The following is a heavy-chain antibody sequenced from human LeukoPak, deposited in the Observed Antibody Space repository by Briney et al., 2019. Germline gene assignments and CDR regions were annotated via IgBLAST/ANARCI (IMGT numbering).Heavy chain of an antibody. Sequence: GGSLRLSCAASGFTFSSYGMHWVRQAPGKGLEWVAVISYDGSNKYYADPVKGRFTISRDNSKNTLYLQMNSLRAEDTAVYYCAKSKMRLGYSSSWYSLDYWGQGTLVTVSS. CDR2: ISYDGSNK. CDR3: AKSKMRLGYSSSWYSLDY. V-gene: IGHV3-30*18. CDR1: GFTFSSYG. D-gene: IGHD6-13*01. J-gene: IGHJ4*02.